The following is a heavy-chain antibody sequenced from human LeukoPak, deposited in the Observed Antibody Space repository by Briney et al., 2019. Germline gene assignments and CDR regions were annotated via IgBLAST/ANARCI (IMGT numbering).Heavy chain of an antibody. Sequence: QAGGSLRLSCTASGFTFGDYAMSWFRHAPGKGLEWVGFIRSKAYGGTTEYAASVKGRFTISRDDSKSIAYLQMNSLKTEDTAVYYCTRVNTAMVLDYWGQGTLVTVSS. J-gene: IGHJ4*02. D-gene: IGHD5-18*01. CDR3: TRVNTAMVLDY. V-gene: IGHV3-49*03. CDR2: IRSKAYGGTT. CDR1: GFTFGDYA.